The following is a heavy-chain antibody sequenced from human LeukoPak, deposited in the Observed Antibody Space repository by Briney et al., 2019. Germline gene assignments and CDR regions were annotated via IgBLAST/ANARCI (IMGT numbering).Heavy chain of an antibody. CDR1: GYSFATYG. V-gene: IGHV1-18*01. Sequence: ASVKVSCKASGYSFATYGISWVRQAPGQGLEWMGWISPYDGNTKYSQKFQGRVTMTTDTSTSTAYMELRSLRSDDTAVYYCARKNWEAYDYWGQGTLVTVSS. CDR2: ISPYDGNT. D-gene: IGHD7-27*01. CDR3: ARKNWEAYDY. J-gene: IGHJ4*02.